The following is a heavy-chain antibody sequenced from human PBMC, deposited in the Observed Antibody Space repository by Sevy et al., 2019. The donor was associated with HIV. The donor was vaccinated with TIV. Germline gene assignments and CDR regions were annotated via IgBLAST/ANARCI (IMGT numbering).Heavy chain of an antibody. CDR2: FDPEDGDPEDGKT. CDR3: ATTKDYYDSSGYPFDY. Sequence: ASVKVSCKVSGYTLTQFSMHWVRQAPGKGLEWMTTFDPEDGDPEDGKTIYAQKFLGRVTMTEDTSTDTAYMELSSLRSDDTAVYYCATTKDYYDSSGYPFDYWVQGTLVTVSS. V-gene: IGHV1-24*01. D-gene: IGHD3-22*01. CDR1: GYTLTQFS. J-gene: IGHJ4*02.